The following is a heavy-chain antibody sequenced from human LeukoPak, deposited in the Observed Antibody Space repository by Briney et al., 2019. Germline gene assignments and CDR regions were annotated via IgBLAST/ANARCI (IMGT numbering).Heavy chain of an antibody. CDR1: GGSISSYY. D-gene: IGHD3-10*01. J-gene: IGHJ6*03. Sequence: PSETLSLTCTVSGGSISSYYWSWIRQPPGKGLEWIGYIYTSGSTNYNPSPKSRVTISVDTSKNQFSLKLSSVTAADTAVYYCARRGYYYYYMDVWGKGTTVTVSS. CDR2: IYTSGST. V-gene: IGHV4-4*09. CDR3: ARRGYYYYYMDV.